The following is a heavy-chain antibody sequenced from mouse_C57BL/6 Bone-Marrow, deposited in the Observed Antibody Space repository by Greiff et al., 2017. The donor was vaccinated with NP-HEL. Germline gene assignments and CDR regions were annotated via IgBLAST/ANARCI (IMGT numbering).Heavy chain of an antibody. Sequence: QVQLQQSGAELVRPGTSVKVSCKASGYAFTNYLIEWVKQRPGQGLEWIGVINPGSGGTNYNVKFKGKATLTADKSSSTAYMQLSSLTSEDSAVYFCAKGLSMDYWGQGTSVTVSS. D-gene: IGHD3-1*01. V-gene: IGHV1-54*01. J-gene: IGHJ4*01. CDR2: INPGSGGT. CDR1: GYAFTNYL. CDR3: AKGLSMDY.